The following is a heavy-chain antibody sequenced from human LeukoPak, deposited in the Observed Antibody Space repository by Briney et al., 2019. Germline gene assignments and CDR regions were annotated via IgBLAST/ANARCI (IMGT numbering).Heavy chain of an antibody. J-gene: IGHJ3*02. CDR1: GDSVSSDSAN. D-gene: IGHD2-15*01. CDR3: ARDSGHCSGDNCYSAAFGI. Sequence: SQTLSLTCAISGDSVSSDSANWNWIRQSPSKGIEWLGRTYYRAKWNRDYAASVESRITISADSSKNQFSLHLNSVTPEDTAVYYCARDSGHCSGDNCYSAAFGIWGQGTMVTVSS. CDR2: TYYRAKWNR. V-gene: IGHV6-1*01.